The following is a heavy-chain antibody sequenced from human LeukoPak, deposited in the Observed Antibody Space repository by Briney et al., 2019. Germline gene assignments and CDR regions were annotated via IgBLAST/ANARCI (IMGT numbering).Heavy chain of an antibody. CDR1: GGSISSYY. Sequence: SETLSLTCTVSGGSISSYYWTWIRQPPGKGLEWIGYIYYSGSTSYNPSLKSRVTISVDTSKNQFSLNLSSVTAADTAVYYCARWADCSNISCRKGFDYWGQGTLVTVSS. CDR2: IYYSGST. CDR3: ARWADCSNISCRKGFDY. J-gene: IGHJ4*02. D-gene: IGHD2-2*01. V-gene: IGHV4-59*01.